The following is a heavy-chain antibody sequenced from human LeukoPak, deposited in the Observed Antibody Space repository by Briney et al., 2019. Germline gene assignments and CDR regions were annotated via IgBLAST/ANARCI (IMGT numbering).Heavy chain of an antibody. J-gene: IGHJ5*02. CDR2: ITSSSHT. CDR1: GFTFSTYS. CDR3: ARTGRLEWLLGGFNRFDP. V-gene: IGHV3-21*01. Sequence: GGSLRLSCEASGFTFSTYSMNWVRQPPGKGLEWVSYITSSSHTFYIPSVKGRFTISRDNAKNSLYLQMNSLRAEDTAVYYCARTGRLEWLLGGFNRFDPWGQGTLVTVSS. D-gene: IGHD3-3*01.